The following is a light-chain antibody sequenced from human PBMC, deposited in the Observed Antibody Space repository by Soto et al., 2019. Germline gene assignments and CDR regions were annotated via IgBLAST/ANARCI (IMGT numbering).Light chain of an antibody. CDR1: QSVSSSY. Sequence: EIVLTQSPGTLSLSPGERATLSCRASQSVSSSYLAWYQQKPGQAPRLPIYDASSRATGIPDRFSGSGSGTDFTLTISRLEPEDFAVYYCQQYGSSPPTFGQGTRLEIK. V-gene: IGKV3-20*01. CDR2: DAS. CDR3: QQYGSSPPT. J-gene: IGKJ5*01.